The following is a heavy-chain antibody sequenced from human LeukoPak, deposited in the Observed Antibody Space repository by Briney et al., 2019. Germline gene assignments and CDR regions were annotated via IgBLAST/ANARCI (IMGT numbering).Heavy chain of an antibody. CDR1: GDTVSSNSAA. J-gene: IGHJ5*02. CDR3: ASFYLNT. CDR2: TYFRSKWYN. V-gene: IGHV6-1*01. Sequence: SQTLSLTCAISGDTVSSNSAAWNWIRQSPSRGLEWLGRTYFRSKWYNDYAESVKGRISINSDTSKNQFSLHLSSVNPEDAAVYYCASFYLNTWSQGSLVTVSS.